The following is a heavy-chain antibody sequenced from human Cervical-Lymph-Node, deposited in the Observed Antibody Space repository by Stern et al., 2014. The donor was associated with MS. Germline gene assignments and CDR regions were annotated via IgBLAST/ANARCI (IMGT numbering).Heavy chain of an antibody. J-gene: IGHJ4*02. Sequence: QVTLRESGPTLVKPTQTLMLTCTFSGFSLSSRGVGVGWIRQPPGKALEWLALIYWNDDKRYSPSLKSRLTVTKDTSKNQVALIMTNMDPVDTATYYCAHRTSDKEFDYWGQGTLVTVSS. V-gene: IGHV2-5*01. CDR1: GFSLSSRGVG. CDR2: IYWNDDK. CDR3: AHRTSDKEFDY. D-gene: IGHD3-10*01.